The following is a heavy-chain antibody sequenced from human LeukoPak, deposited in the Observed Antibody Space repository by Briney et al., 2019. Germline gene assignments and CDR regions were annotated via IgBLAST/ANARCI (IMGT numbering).Heavy chain of an antibody. V-gene: IGHV1-8*01. CDR3: ATGIVGGTTVGP. Sequence: ASVKVSCKASAYTFTNYDINWVRQAPGQGLEWMGWMKPNSGNTGYAQKFQGRVTMTRNTSITTAYMELSSLTSEDTAVYYCATGIVGGTTVGPWGQGTLVTVSS. CDR2: MKPNSGNT. CDR1: AYTFTNYD. D-gene: IGHD1-7*01. J-gene: IGHJ5*02.